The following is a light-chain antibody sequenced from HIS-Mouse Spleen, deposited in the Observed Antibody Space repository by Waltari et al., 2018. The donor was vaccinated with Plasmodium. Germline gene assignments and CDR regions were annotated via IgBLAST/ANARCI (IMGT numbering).Light chain of an antibody. CDR2: GAS. CDR3: QQYGSSYT. V-gene: IGKV3-20*01. CDR1: QRVSSSY. J-gene: IGKJ2*01. Sequence: EIVLTQSPGTLSLSPGERATLSCRASQRVSSSYLAWYQQNPGPVPRLLIYGASSRATGIPDRFSGSGSGTDFTLTISRLEPEDFAVYYCQQYGSSYTFGQGTKLEIK.